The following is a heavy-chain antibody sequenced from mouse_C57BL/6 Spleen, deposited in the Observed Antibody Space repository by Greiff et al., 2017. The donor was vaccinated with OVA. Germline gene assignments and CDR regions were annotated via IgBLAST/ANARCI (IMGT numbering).Heavy chain of an antibody. CDR3: ARDYGSSYDYFDY. V-gene: IGHV5-4*01. CDR1: GFTFSSYA. D-gene: IGHD1-1*01. Sequence: EVQLVESGGGLVKPGGSLTLSCAASGFTFSSYAMSWVRQTPEKRLEWVATISDGGSYTYYPDNVKGRFTISRDNAKNNLYLQMSHLKSEDTSMYYCARDYGSSYDYFDYWGQGTTLTVSS. J-gene: IGHJ2*01. CDR2: ISDGGSYT.